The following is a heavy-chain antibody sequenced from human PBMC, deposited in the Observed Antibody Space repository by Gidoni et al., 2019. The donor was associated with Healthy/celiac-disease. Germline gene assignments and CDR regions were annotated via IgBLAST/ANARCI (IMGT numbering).Heavy chain of an antibody. CDR2: IYTSGST. J-gene: IGHJ6*02. V-gene: IGHV4-61*02. CDR3: ARDPYRGPSRSGMDV. CDR1: GGAISSGSYY. D-gene: IGHD3-10*01. Sequence: QVQLQESGPGLVKPSQTLSLTCTVSGGAISSGSYYWSWLRQPAWKGLEWIGRIYTSGSTNYNPSLKSRVTISVDTSKNQFSLKLSSVSAAYTAVYYCARDPYRGPSRSGMDVWGQGTTDTVSS.